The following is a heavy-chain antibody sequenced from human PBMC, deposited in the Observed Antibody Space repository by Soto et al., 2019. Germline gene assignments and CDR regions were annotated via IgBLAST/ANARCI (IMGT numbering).Heavy chain of an antibody. Sequence: PGGSLRLSCAASGFTFSSYGMHWVRQAPGKGLEWVAVISYDGSNKYYADSVKGRFTISRDNSKNTLYLQMNSLRAEDTAVYYCAKGGANNYDFWSGYLIHPDVGMDVWGQGTTVTVSS. CDR2: ISYDGSNK. CDR1: GFTFSSYG. J-gene: IGHJ6*02. V-gene: IGHV3-30*18. D-gene: IGHD3-3*01. CDR3: AKGGANNYDFWSGYLIHPDVGMDV.